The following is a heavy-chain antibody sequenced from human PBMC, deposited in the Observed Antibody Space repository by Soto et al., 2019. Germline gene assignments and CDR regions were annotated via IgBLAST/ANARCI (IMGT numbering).Heavy chain of an antibody. Sequence: QVQLVESGGGVVQPGRSLRLSCAASGFTFRSYAMHWVRQAPGKGLEWVAVISFDGYNKYYADSVKGRFTISRDNSKSTLSVQMNSLSIDDTALYYCARETDGMDVWGQGTTVTVSS. V-gene: IGHV3-30-3*01. J-gene: IGHJ6*02. CDR2: ISFDGYNK. CDR1: GFTFRSYA. CDR3: ARETDGMDV.